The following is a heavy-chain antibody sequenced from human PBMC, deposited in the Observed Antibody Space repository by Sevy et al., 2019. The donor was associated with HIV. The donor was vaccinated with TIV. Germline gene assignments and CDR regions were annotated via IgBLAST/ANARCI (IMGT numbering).Heavy chain of an antibody. Sequence: GGSLRLSCAASGFTFSSYAMSWVRQAPGKGLEWVSAISGSGGSTYYADSVKGRFTISRDNSKNTLYLRMNSLRAEVTAVYYCAKSQQQLGYYYMDVWGKGTTVTVSS. D-gene: IGHD6-13*01. CDR1: GFTFSSYA. J-gene: IGHJ6*03. CDR2: ISGSGGST. V-gene: IGHV3-23*01. CDR3: AKSQQQLGYYYMDV.